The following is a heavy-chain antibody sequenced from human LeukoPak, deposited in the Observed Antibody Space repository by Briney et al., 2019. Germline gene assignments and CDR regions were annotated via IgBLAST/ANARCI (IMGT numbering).Heavy chain of an antibody. Sequence: ASVKVSCKASGYTFTGYYMHWVRQAPGQGLEWMGWINPNSGGTNYAQKFQGRVTMTRDTSISTAYMELSRLRSDDTAVYYCARSRAVGATTGRYYWGQGTLVTVSS. CDR2: INPNSGGT. CDR1: GYTFTGYY. D-gene: IGHD1-26*01. J-gene: IGHJ4*02. CDR3: ARSRAVGATTGRYY. V-gene: IGHV1-2*02.